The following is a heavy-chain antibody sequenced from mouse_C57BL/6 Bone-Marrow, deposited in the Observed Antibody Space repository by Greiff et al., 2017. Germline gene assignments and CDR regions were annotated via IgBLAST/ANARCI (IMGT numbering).Heavy chain of an antibody. D-gene: IGHD2-5*01. Sequence: EVQVVESGGGLVKPGGSLKLSCAASGFTFSSYAMSWVRQTPEKRLEWVATISDGGSYTYYPDNVKGRFTISRDNAKYNLYLQMSHLKSEDTAMYYCARDRVTTPQAWFAYWGQGTLVTVSA. CDR1: GFTFSSYA. V-gene: IGHV5-4*01. CDR2: ISDGGSYT. J-gene: IGHJ3*01. CDR3: ARDRVTTPQAWFAY.